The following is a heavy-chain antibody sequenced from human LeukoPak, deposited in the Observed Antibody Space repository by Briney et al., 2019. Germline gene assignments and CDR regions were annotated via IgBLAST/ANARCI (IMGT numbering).Heavy chain of an antibody. J-gene: IGHJ3*02. V-gene: IGHV1-69*04. CDR3: ASPPVAAPHHDAFDI. CDR2: IIPILGIA. Sequence: SVKVSCRASGGTFSSYAISWVRQAPGQGLEWMGRIIPILGIANYAQKFQGRVTITAHKSTSTAYMELSSLRSEDTAVYYCASPPVAAPHHDAFDIWGQGTMVTVSS. CDR1: GGTFSSYA. D-gene: IGHD2-15*01.